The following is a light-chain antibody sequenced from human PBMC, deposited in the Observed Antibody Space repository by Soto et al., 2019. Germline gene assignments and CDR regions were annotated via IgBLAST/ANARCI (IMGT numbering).Light chain of an antibody. Sequence: EIVLTQSPATLSLSPGERATLSCRASQSVSSYLLWYQQKPGQTPRLLIYDASNRATGIPARFSGSGSETDFTLTISSLEPEDFAVYYCQQYGNSPITFGQGTRLEIK. J-gene: IGKJ5*01. V-gene: IGKV3-11*01. CDR2: DAS. CDR1: QSVSSY. CDR3: QQYGNSPIT.